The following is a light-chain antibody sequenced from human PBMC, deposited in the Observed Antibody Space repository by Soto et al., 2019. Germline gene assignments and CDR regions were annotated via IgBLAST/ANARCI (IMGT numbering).Light chain of an antibody. J-gene: IGKJ5*01. V-gene: IGKV3-15*01. Sequence: EIVMTQSPATMSVSPGQRATLFCRASQSIGNTLAWYQHKRGQAPRLLIYGASTRATGVPDRIIGSGSGTEFALTIGSLQPEDFAVYYCQQRASWVTFGQGTRLEIK. CDR3: QQRASWVT. CDR1: QSIGNT. CDR2: GAS.